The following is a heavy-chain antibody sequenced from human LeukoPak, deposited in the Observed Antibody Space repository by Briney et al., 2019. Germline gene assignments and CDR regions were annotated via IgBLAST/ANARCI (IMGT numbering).Heavy chain of an antibody. CDR2: INSDGSST. D-gene: IGHD3-3*02. V-gene: IGHV3-74*03. Sequence: TGGSRRLSCAASGFTFSSYWMHWVRQAPGKGLVWVSRINSDGSSTTYADSVKGRFAISRDNAKNTLFLQMNSLSPEDTAVYYCARDRSIEDAFDIWGQGTMVTVSS. J-gene: IGHJ3*02. CDR3: ARDRSIEDAFDI. CDR1: GFTFSSYW.